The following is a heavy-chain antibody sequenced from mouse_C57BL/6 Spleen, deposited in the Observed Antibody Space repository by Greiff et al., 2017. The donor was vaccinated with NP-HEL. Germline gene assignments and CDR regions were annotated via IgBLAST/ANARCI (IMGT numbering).Heavy chain of an antibody. D-gene: IGHD2-4*01. V-gene: IGHV1-77*01. Sequence: QVQLQQSGAELVKPGASVKISCKASGYTFTDYYINWVKQRPGQGLEWIGKIGPGSGSTYYNEKFKGQATLTADKSASTAYMQLSSLTSEDSAVYFCAREEIYYDYDFDYWGKGTTLTVSS. J-gene: IGHJ2*01. CDR1: GYTFTDYY. CDR3: AREEIYYDYDFDY. CDR2: IGPGSGST.